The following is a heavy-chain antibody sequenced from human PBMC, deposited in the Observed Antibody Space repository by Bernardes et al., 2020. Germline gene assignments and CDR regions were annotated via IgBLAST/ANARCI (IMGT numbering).Heavy chain of an antibody. V-gene: IGHV4-4*02. CDR1: GGSISTYNW. Sequence: SETLSLTCAVSGGSISTYNWWMWVRQPPGKGPEWIGEIYYSGSTYYNPSLKSRVTISVDTSKNQFSLKLSSVIAADTAVYYCARLVYSGYDWNYYGMDVWGQGTTVTVSS. D-gene: IGHD5-12*01. CDR2: IYYSGST. J-gene: IGHJ6*02. CDR3: ARLVYSGYDWNYYGMDV.